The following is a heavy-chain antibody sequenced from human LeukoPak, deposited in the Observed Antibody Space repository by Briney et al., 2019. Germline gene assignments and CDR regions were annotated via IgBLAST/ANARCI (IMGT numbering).Heavy chain of an antibody. J-gene: IGHJ4*02. CDR1: GGTFSSYA. CDR3: ARDGTGDGYNYGY. V-gene: IGHV1-69*05. CDR2: IIPIFGTA. Sequence: SVKVSCKASGGTFSSYATSWVRQAPGQGLEWMGGIIPIFGTANYAQKFQGRVTITTDESTSTAYMELSSLRSEDTAVYYCARDGTGDGYNYGYWGQGTLVTVSS. D-gene: IGHD5-24*01.